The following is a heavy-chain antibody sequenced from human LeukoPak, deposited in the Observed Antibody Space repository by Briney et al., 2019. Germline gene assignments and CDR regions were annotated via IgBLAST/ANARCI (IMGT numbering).Heavy chain of an antibody. CDR2: IFYSGNT. CDR3: ARDTHHYDSSDYHY. J-gene: IGHJ4*02. CDR1: GSSISTSY. D-gene: IGHD3-22*01. Sequence: PSETLSLTCAVSGSSISTSYWSWIRQPPGKGLEWIGNIFYSGNTNYSPSLKSRITMSLDTSNNLLSLRLSSVTAADTAVYYCARDTHHYDSSDYHYWGQGTLVTVSS. V-gene: IGHV4-59*12.